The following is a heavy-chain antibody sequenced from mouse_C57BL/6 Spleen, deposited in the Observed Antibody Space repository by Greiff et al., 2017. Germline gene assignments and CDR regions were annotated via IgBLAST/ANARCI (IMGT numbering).Heavy chain of an antibody. CDR3: ARKGYGNSFDY. V-gene: IGHV1-59*01. D-gene: IGHD2-1*01. J-gene: IGHJ2*01. CDR2: IDPSDSYT. CDR1: GYTFTSYW. Sequence: QVQLKQPGAELVRPGTSVKLSCKASGYTFTSYWMHWVKQRPGQGLEWIGVIDPSDSYTNYNQKFKGKATLTVDTSSSTAYMQLSSLTSEDSAVYYCARKGYGNSFDYWGQGTTLTVSS.